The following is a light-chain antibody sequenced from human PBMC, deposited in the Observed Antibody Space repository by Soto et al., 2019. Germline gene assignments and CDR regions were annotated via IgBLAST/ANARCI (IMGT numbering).Light chain of an antibody. V-gene: IGKV3D-20*01. CDR2: DAS. CDR1: QSVDSSY. Sequence: EIVLTQSPGTLSLSPGERATLSCRASQSVDSSYVAWYQQKPGLAPRLLMFDASSRANGIPDRFRGSGSGTGFTLTISSLEPEDFAVYYCQQYSSSLWTFGQGTKVDIK. J-gene: IGKJ1*01. CDR3: QQYSSSLWT.